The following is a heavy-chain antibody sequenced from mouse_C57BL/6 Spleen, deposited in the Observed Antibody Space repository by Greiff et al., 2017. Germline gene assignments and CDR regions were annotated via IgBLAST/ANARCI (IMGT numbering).Heavy chain of an antibody. Sequence: QVQLQQPGAELVMPGASVKLSCKASGYTFTSYWMHWVKQRPGQGLEWIGEIDPSDSYTNYNQKFKGKSTLTVDKSSSTAYMQLSSLTSEDAAVCYCAKTGGYGRYDYWGQGTTLTVAS. CDR2: IDPSDSYT. CDR3: AKTGGYGRYDY. J-gene: IGHJ2*01. D-gene: IGHD2-2*01. V-gene: IGHV1-69*01. CDR1: GYTFTSYW.